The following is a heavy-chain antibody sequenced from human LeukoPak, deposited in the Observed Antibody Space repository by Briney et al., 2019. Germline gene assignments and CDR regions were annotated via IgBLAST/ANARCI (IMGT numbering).Heavy chain of an antibody. V-gene: IGHV1-2*02. CDR2: INPNSGGT. CDR1: GYTFTSYG. CDR3: AREPIGRGPKGDY. J-gene: IGHJ4*02. D-gene: IGHD3/OR15-3a*01. Sequence: ASVKVSCKASGYTFTSYGISWVRQAPGQGLEWMGWINPNSGGTNYAQKFQGRVTMTRDTSISTVYMELSRLTSDDTAVYYCAREPIGRGPKGDYWGQGTLVTVSS.